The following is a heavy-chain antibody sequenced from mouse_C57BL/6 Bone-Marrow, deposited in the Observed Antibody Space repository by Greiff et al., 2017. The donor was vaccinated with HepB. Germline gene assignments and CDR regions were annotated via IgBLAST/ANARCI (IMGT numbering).Heavy chain of an antibody. CDR1: GYTFTSYW. CDR3: TRFYYGCCYGFAY. V-gene: IGHV1-5*01. Sequence: VQLQQSGTVLARPGASVKMSCKTSGYTFTSYWMHWVKQRPGQGLEWIGAIYPGNSDTSYKQKFKGKAKLTAVTSASTTYMELSSLTNEDSAVYYCTRFYYGCCYGFAYWGQGTLVTVSA. D-gene: IGHD1-1*01. CDR2: IYPGNSDT. J-gene: IGHJ3*01.